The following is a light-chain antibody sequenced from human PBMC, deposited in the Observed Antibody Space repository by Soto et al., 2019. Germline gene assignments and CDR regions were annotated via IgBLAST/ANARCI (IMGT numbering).Light chain of an antibody. CDR3: SSYSSSNTYV. V-gene: IGLV2-14*03. CDR2: DVT. CDR1: SSDVGGYNY. Sequence: QSALTQPASVSGSPGQWTTISCTGTSSDVGGYNYVSWYQHHPGKVPKLMIYDVTNRPSGVSNRFSGSKSGNTASLTISGLQIEDEADYYCSSYSSSNTYVFGTGTKLTVL. J-gene: IGLJ1*01.